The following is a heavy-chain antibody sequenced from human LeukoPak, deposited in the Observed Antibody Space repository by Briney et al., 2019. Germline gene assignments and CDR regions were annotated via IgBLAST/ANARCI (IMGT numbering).Heavy chain of an antibody. Sequence: GGSLRLSCAASGFTFSSYAMSWVRQAPGKGLEWVSAISGSGGSTYYADSVKGRFTISRDNSKNTLYPQMNSPRAEDTAVYYCAKFPLAPADTRWFDPWGQGALVTVSS. V-gene: IGHV3-23*01. CDR2: ISGSGGST. CDR1: GFTFSSYA. J-gene: IGHJ5*02. CDR3: AKFPLAPADTRWFDP. D-gene: IGHD5-18*01.